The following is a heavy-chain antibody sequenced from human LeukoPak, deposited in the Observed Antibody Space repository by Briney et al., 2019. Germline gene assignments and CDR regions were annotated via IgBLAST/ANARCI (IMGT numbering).Heavy chain of an antibody. CDR2: IRDSGNT. CDR3: AKAPVTTCRGAYSYPFDS. CDR1: GFPLSSYA. V-gene: IGHV3-23*01. J-gene: IGHJ4*02. D-gene: IGHD2-15*01. Sequence: GGSLRLSCAASGFPLSSYAMSWVRQAPGKGLEGGSAIRDSGNTYHAGTVNGRFTISTDSSKNTLFLQMNRLRPEDAAIYYCAKAPVTTCRGAYSYPFDSRGQGTLVTVSS.